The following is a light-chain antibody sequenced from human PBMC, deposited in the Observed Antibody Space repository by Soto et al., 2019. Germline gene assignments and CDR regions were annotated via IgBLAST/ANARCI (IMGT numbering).Light chain of an antibody. Sequence: DIHVTQSPSSLSASVGDRVTLTCRTSQHVATYLNWYQQKSGRAPTLLIYSSSGLQPGVSPRFSGSGSGTDFTLTISSLQSEDFATYVGQQTYSVPPTFGQGTTVDFK. J-gene: IGKJ1*01. CDR1: QHVATY. V-gene: IGKV1-39*01. CDR3: QQTYSVPPT. CDR2: SSS.